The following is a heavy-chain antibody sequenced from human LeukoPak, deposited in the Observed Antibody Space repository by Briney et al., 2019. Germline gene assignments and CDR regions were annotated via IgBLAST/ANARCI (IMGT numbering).Heavy chain of an antibody. CDR2: INPSSGST. CDR3: AKASRDGYFDY. Sequence: ASVKVSCKASGGTFSSYAISWVRQAPGQGLEWMGIINPSSGSTSYAQKFQGRVTMTRDTSTSTVYMELSSLRSEDTAVYYCAKASRDGYFDYWGQGTLVTVSS. V-gene: IGHV1-46*01. J-gene: IGHJ4*02. CDR1: GGTFSSYA. D-gene: IGHD5-24*01.